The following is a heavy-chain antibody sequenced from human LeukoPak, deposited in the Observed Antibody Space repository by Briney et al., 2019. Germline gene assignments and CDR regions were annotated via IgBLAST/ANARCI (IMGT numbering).Heavy chain of an antibody. CDR2: ISFDGNYK. Sequence: GRSLRLSCAASGFIFSTYGMHWVRQAPGKGLEWVAIISFDGNYKYYADSVRGRFTISRDNSKNTLYLEMNSLRAEDTALYYCAKGADGSGYYPSASAFDIWGQGTVVTVSS. J-gene: IGHJ3*02. D-gene: IGHD3-22*01. CDR1: GFIFSTYG. V-gene: IGHV3-30*18. CDR3: AKGADGSGYYPSASAFDI.